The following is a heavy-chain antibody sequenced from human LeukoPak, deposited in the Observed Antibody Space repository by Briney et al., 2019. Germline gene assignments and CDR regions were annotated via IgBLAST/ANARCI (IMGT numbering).Heavy chain of an antibody. V-gene: IGHV4-39*07. CDR1: GGSISSSSYY. Sequence: SETLSLTCTVSGGSISSSSYYWGWIRQPPGKGLEWIGSIYYSGSTYYNPSLKSRVIISVDTSKNQFSLKLSSVTAADTAVYYCARPHRQYCSSTSCYPHNWFDPWGQGTLVTVSS. CDR2: IYYSGST. J-gene: IGHJ5*02. CDR3: ARPHRQYCSSTSCYPHNWFDP. D-gene: IGHD2-2*01.